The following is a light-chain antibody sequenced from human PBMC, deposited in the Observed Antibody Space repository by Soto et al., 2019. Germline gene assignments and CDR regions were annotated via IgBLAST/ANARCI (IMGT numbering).Light chain of an antibody. J-gene: IGKJ1*01. CDR2: GTS. CDR3: QQYDSTPPWT. V-gene: IGKV3-20*01. Sequence: VVLTQSPGILCLSPGERATLSCRASQPVGRSYLAWYQQKPGQPPRLLIFGTSTRATGIPDRFSGGGSGTEFTLTISRLDPEDFAVYYCQQYDSTPPWTFGQGTRVEVK. CDR1: QPVGRSY.